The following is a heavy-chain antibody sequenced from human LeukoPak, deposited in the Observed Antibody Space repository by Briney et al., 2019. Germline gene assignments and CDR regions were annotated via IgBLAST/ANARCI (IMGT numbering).Heavy chain of an antibody. Sequence: ASVKVSCKASGYTFGSDDINWVRQATGQGLEWMGWINPNNGNLGYAQKFQGRVTITRITSISTAYMEMSSLRSDDTAVYYCVRGAKCSGADCDSTKEYVYYFDYWGQGTLVTVSS. CDR1: GYTFGSDD. CDR3: VRGAKCSGADCDSTKEYVYYFDY. J-gene: IGHJ4*02. V-gene: IGHV1-8*03. D-gene: IGHD6-25*01. CDR2: INPNNGNL.